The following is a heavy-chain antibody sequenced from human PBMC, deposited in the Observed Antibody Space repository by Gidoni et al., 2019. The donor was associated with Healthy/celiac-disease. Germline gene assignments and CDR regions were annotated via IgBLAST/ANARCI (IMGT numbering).Heavy chain of an antibody. CDR3: AKDSRITMVRGGLKDY. CDR1: GFTFSSYA. CDR2: ISGSGGST. Sequence: EVQLLESGGGLVQPGGSLRLSCAASGFTFSSYAMRWVRQAPGKGLEWVSAISGSGGSTYYADSVKGRFTISRDNSKNTLYLQMNSLRAEDTAVYYCAKDSRITMVRGGLKDYWGQGTLVTVSS. V-gene: IGHV3-23*01. D-gene: IGHD3-10*01. J-gene: IGHJ4*02.